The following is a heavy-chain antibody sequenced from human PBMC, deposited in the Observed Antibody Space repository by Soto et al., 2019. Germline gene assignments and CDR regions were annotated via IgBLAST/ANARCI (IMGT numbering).Heavy chain of an antibody. CDR1: GFTFSSYA. D-gene: IGHD3-16*01. Sequence: EVQLLESGGGLVQPGGSLRLSCAASGFTFSSYAMSWVRQAPGKGLEWVSAISGSGSTIYYADSVKGRFTISRDNAKNSLYLQMNSLRAEDTAVYYCALLWPPDAFDIWGQGTMVTVSS. V-gene: IGHV3-23*01. J-gene: IGHJ3*02. CDR3: ALLWPPDAFDI. CDR2: ISGSGSTI.